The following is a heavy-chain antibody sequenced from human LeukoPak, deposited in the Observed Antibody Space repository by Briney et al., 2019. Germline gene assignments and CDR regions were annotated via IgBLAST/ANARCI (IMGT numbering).Heavy chain of an antibody. J-gene: IGHJ4*02. Sequence: GGSLRLSCAAAGFTLSNYKMDWVRQAPGMGLEWVSSISSSSSYIYYAGSVMGRFTISRDNAKNSLYLQMNSLRAEDTAVYYCAREGNSGYDYESWGQGTLVTGSS. D-gene: IGHD5-12*01. CDR1: GFTLSNYK. CDR3: AREGNSGYDYES. CDR2: ISSSSSYI. V-gene: IGHV3-21*06.